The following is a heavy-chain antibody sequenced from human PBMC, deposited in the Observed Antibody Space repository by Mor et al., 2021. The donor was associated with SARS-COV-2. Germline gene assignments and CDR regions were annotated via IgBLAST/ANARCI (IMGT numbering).Heavy chain of an antibody. J-gene: IGHJ4*02. V-gene: IGHV3-30-3*01. Sequence: WVAVISYDGSNKYYADSVKGRFTISRDNSKNTLYLQMNSLRAEDTAVYYCARDLYDFWSGYYPGVDYWGQGTLVTVSS. D-gene: IGHD3-3*01. CDR3: ARDLYDFWSGYYPGVDY. CDR2: ISYDGSNK.